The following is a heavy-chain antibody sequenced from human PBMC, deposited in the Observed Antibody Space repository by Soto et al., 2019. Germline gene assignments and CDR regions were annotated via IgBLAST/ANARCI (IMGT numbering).Heavy chain of an antibody. Sequence: GSLRLSCAASGFAFSTYSINWVRQAPGKGLEWFSYITSDSSTISYADSVKGRFTVSRDNAKNSLYLQMNSLRDEDTAVYYCARVGRGVYGMDVWGQGTSVTVSS. CDR3: ARVGRGVYGMDV. J-gene: IGHJ6*02. V-gene: IGHV3-48*02. CDR1: GFAFSTYS. CDR2: ITSDSSTI. D-gene: IGHD2-8*01.